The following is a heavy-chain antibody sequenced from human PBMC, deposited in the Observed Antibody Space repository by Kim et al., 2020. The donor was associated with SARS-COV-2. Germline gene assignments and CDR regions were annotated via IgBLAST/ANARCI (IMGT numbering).Heavy chain of an antibody. CDR1: GFTFSSYG. V-gene: IGHV3-30*18. J-gene: IGHJ4*02. CDR2: ISYDGSNK. D-gene: IGHD5-18*01. Sequence: GGSLRLSCAASGFTFSSYGMHWVRQAPGKGLEWVAVISYDGSNKYYADSVKGRFTISRDNSKNTLYLQMNSLRAEDTAVYYCAKDPSTPDTAMVISGIADYWGQGTLVTVSS. CDR3: AKDPSTPDTAMVISGIADY.